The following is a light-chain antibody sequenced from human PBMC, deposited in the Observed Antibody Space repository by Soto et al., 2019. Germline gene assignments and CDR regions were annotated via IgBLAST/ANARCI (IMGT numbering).Light chain of an antibody. CDR2: EVS. CDR3: SSYTSSSTLEV. CDR1: SGDVGAYNH. V-gene: IGLV2-14*01. J-gene: IGLJ1*01. Sequence: QSALTQPASVSGSPGQSITISCTGSSGDVGAYNHVSWYQQYPGKAPKLMICEVSNRPSGVSNRFSGSKSGNTASLTISGLQAEDEADYYCSSYTSSSTLEVFGTGTKVTVL.